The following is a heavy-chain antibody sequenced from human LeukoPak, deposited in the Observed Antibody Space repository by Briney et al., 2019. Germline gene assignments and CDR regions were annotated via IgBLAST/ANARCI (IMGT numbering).Heavy chain of an antibody. CDR3: AREAIGYSYAKRFDY. J-gene: IGHJ4*02. V-gene: IGHV1-18*01. CDR1: GYTFTSYG. D-gene: IGHD5-18*01. Sequence: VASVKVSCKASGYTFTSYGISWVRQAPGQGLEWMGWISAYNGNTNYAQKLQGRVTMTTDTSTSTAYMELRSLRSDVTAVYYCAREAIGYSYAKRFDYWGQGTLVTVSS. CDR2: ISAYNGNT.